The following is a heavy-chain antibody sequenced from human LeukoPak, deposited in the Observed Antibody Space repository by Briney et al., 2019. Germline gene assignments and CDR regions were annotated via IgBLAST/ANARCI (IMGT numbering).Heavy chain of an antibody. CDR3: ARGLSSDGVTTFDY. CDR1: GGSISSGDYY. D-gene: IGHD4-17*01. Sequence: SETLSLTCTVSGGSISSGDYYWSWIRQPPGKGLEWIGYIYYSGSTYYNPSLKSRVTISVDTSKNQFSLKLSSVTAADTAVYYCARGLSSDGVTTFDYWGQGTLVTVSS. V-gene: IGHV4-30-4*01. J-gene: IGHJ4*02. CDR2: IYYSGST.